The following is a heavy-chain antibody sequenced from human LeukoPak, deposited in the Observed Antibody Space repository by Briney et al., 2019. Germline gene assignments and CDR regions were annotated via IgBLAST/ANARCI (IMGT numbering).Heavy chain of an antibody. Sequence: SETLSLTCTVSGGSISSYYWSWIRQPPGKGLEWIGYIYYSGSTNYNPSLKSRVTISVDTSKNQFSLKLSSVTAADTAVYYCARAGYCSGGSCYDGMDVWGQGTTVTVSS. D-gene: IGHD2-15*01. J-gene: IGHJ6*02. CDR1: GGSISSYY. CDR3: ARAGYCSGGSCYDGMDV. CDR2: IYYSGST. V-gene: IGHV4-59*01.